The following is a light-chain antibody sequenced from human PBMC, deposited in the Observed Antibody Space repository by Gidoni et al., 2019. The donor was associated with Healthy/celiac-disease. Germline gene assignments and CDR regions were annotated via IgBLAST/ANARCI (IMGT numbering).Light chain of an antibody. CDR3: CSYAGSSTFPFV. CDR1: SSDVGSYNL. CDR2: EGS. Sequence: QSALTQPASVSGSPGQSITISCTGTSSDVGSYNLVSWYPQHPGKAPKLMIYEGSKRPSGVSNRFSGSKSGNTASLTISGLQAEDEADYYCCSYAGSSTFPFVFGTGTKVTVL. J-gene: IGLJ1*01. V-gene: IGLV2-23*03.